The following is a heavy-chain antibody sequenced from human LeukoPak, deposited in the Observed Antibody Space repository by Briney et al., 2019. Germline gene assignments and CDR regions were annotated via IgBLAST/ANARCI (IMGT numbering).Heavy chain of an antibody. V-gene: IGHV4-34*01. CDR1: GGSFSGYY. CDR2: INHSGST. Sequence: PSETLSLTCAVYGGSFSGYYWSWIRQPPGKGLEWIGEINHSGSTNYNPSLKSRVTISVDTSKNQFSLKLSSATAADTAVYYCARGSYFTNYGSGSYYDYWGQGTLVTVSS. J-gene: IGHJ4*02. D-gene: IGHD3-10*01. CDR3: ARGSYFTNYGSGSYYDY.